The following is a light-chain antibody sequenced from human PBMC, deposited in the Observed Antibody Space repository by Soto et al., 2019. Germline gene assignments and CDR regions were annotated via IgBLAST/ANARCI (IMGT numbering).Light chain of an antibody. CDR2: GAS. Sequence: EMVMSQSPATVSVCQGERATLSCRASQSFSSNLAWYQQKPGQAPRLLIYGASTRATGIPARFSGSGSGTEFTLTISSLQSEDFAVYYCQQYNNWPRTFGQGTKVDIK. J-gene: IGKJ1*01. CDR1: QSFSSN. CDR3: QQYNNWPRT. V-gene: IGKV3-15*01.